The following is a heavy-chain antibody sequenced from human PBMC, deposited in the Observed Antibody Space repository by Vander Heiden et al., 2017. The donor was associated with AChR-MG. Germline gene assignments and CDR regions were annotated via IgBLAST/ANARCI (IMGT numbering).Heavy chain of an antibody. CDR1: GSDFSDFY. CDR2: IGNSGRLK. CDR3: ARDPGLIAGRRKYYYGMDV. V-gene: IGHV3-11*01. J-gene: IGHJ6*02. Sequence: QVQLVESGGGLVKPGGSLRLPCAASGSDFSDFYMSWIRQAPGKGLEWVADIGNSGRLKYYAESVKGRLIISRDNTRNSLYLQMNSLRGEDTAVYYCARDPGLIAGRRKYYYGMDVWGQGTTVTVSS. D-gene: IGHD6-6*01.